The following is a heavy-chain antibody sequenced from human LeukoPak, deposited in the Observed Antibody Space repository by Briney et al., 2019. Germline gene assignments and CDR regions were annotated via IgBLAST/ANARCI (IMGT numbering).Heavy chain of an antibody. CDR1: GFIFSSYG. CDR3: ARSGDGDFDWYVDY. V-gene: IGHV3-30*02. CDR2: IRYDGSNT. J-gene: IGHJ4*02. Sequence: GGSLRLSCAASGFIFSSYGMHWVRQAPGKGLEWVAFIRYDGSNTYYADSVKGRFTISRDNSKNTLYLQMNSLRAEDTAVYYCARSGDGDFDWYVDYWGQGTLVTVSS. D-gene: IGHD3-9*01.